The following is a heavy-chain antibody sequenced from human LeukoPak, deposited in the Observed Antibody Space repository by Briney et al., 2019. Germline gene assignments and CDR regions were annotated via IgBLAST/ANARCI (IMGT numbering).Heavy chain of an antibody. CDR2: ISSSGRTI. CDR3: ATYSSSWYGMDV. CDR1: GFTFRSYG. D-gene: IGHD6-13*01. J-gene: IGHJ6*02. V-gene: IGHV3-48*01. Sequence: GGSLRVSCAASGFTFRSYGMNWVRQAPGKGLEWVSYISSSGRTIYYADSVKGRFIISRDNAKNSLYLQMNSLRAEDTAVYYCATYSSSWYGMDVWGQGTTVTVSS.